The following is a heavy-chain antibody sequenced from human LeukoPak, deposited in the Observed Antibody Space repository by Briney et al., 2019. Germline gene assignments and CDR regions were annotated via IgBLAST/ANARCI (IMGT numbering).Heavy chain of an antibody. CDR1: GYSFTGFF. D-gene: IGHD3-10*01. Sequence: ASVKVSCKASGYSFTGFFIHWARQAPGQGLEWMGWINPNSGGTNYAQKFQGRVTMTRDTSISTAYMELSRLRSDDTAVYYCARHLRPGGFDYWGQGTLVTVSS. V-gene: IGHV1-2*02. J-gene: IGHJ4*02. CDR3: ARHLRPGGFDY. CDR2: INPNSGGT.